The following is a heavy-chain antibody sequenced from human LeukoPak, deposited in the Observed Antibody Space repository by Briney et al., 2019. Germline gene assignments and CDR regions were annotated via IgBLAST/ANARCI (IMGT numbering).Heavy chain of an antibody. CDR2: LSNTGNI. Sequence: GGSLRLSCAASGFTFSSYGMNWVRQAPGKGLEWLSYLSNTGNIHYAQSVKGRFTISRDNAKNSLYLQMDGLRAEDTAVYYCARRGHTPMIGDHWGQGILVTVAS. D-gene: IGHD5-18*01. CDR3: ARRGHTPMIGDH. J-gene: IGHJ4*02. V-gene: IGHV3-48*01. CDR1: GFTFSSYG.